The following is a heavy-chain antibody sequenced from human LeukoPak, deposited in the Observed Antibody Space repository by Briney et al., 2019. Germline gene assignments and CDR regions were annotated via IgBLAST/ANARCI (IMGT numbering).Heavy chain of an antibody. Sequence: ASVKVSCKASGYTFIGYYLHWVRQARGQGLEWMGWINPHNGDTNYAQRFQDRVTMTRDTSITTAYMELNRLKSDDTAVYYCATVRDIVVGGGPYYFDYWGQGTLVTVSS. D-gene: IGHD2-15*01. CDR2: INPHNGDT. J-gene: IGHJ4*02. V-gene: IGHV1-2*02. CDR3: ATVRDIVVGGGPYYFDY. CDR1: GYTFIGYY.